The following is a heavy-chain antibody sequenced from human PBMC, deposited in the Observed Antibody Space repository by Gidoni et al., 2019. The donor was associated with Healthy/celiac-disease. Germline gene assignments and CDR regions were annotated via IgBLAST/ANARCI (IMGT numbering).Heavy chain of an antibody. Sequence: EVQLVESGGGLVKPGGSLRFSCAASGFTFSSYSMNWVRQATGKGLEWVSSISSSSSYIYYADSVKGRFTISRDNAKNSLYLQMNSLRAEDTAVYYCARDSLVGAPYHFDYWGQGTLVTVSS. CDR2: ISSSSSYI. D-gene: IGHD1-26*01. V-gene: IGHV3-21*01. J-gene: IGHJ4*02. CDR3: ARDSLVGAPYHFDY. CDR1: GFTFSSYS.